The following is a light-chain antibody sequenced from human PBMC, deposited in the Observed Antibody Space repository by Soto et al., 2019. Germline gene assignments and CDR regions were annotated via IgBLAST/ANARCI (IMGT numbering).Light chain of an antibody. CDR2: DAS. J-gene: IGKJ4*01. CDR3: QQRSNWPPLT. V-gene: IGKV3-11*01. Sequence: EIVLTQSLATLSLSPGERATLSCGASQSVSSYLAWYQQKPGQAPRLLIYDASNRATGIPARFSGSGSGTDFTLTISSLEPEDFAVYYCQQRSNWPPLTFGGGTKVDIK. CDR1: QSVSSY.